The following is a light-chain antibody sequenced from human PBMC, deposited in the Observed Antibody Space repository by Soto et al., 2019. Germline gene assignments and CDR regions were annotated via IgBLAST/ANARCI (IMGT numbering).Light chain of an antibody. V-gene: IGKV3-20*01. Sequence: EIVLTQSPGTLSLSPGERATLSCRASQSVSSSYLAWYQQKPGQAPRLLIYGASSRATGIPDRFSGSGSGTDFTLTISRLEPEDVAVYYCQQYGSSPPGATFGPGTKVDIK. J-gene: IGKJ3*01. CDR2: GAS. CDR3: QQYGSSPPGAT. CDR1: QSVSSSY.